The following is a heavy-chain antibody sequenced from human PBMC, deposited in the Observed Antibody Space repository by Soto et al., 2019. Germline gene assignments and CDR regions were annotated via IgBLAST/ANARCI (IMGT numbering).Heavy chain of an antibody. CDR3: ARDMYSSDYFVKWFEP. J-gene: IGHJ5*02. Sequence: QVRLVESGGGVVQPGRSLRLSCTASGFSFSSYAMYWFRQPPGKGLEWVAVISKDGMNKNYADSVKGRVTVSRDNANYSLDLQLNSLRGEDTAMYYCARDMYSSDYFVKWFEPWGHGPLVTVSS. D-gene: IGHD6-19*01. CDR1: GFSFSSYA. CDR2: ISKDGMNK. V-gene: IGHV3-30*04.